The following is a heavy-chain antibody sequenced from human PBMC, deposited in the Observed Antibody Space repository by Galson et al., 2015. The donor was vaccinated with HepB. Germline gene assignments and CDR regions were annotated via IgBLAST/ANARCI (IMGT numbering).Heavy chain of an antibody. CDR3: ARARVRSSEDVFDI. D-gene: IGHD6-25*01. J-gene: IGHJ3*02. Sequence: PALVKPTQTLTLTCTFSGFSLSTSGMRVSWIRQPPGKALEWLARIDWDDDKFYSTSLKTRVTISKDTSKNQVVLTMTNMDPVDTATYYCARARVRSSEDVFDIWGQGTMVTVSS. V-gene: IGHV2-70*04. CDR1: GFSLSTSGMR. CDR2: IDWDDDK.